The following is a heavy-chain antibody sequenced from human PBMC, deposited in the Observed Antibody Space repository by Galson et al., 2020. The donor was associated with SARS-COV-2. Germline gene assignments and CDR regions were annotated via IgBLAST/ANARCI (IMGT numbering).Heavy chain of an antibody. CDR3: ARDGNYYDSSGYLASRNNAFDT. D-gene: IGHD3-22*01. CDR1: GFTFRSYW. V-gene: IGHV3-7*01. Sequence: GESLKISCEASGFTFRSYWISWVRQAPGKGLEWVANIKQDGSEKYYVDSVKGRFTISSDNAKNSLYLQMNSLRAEDTAVYYCARDGNYYDSSGYLASRNNAFDTWGQGTMVTVSS. CDR2: IKQDGSEK. J-gene: IGHJ3*02.